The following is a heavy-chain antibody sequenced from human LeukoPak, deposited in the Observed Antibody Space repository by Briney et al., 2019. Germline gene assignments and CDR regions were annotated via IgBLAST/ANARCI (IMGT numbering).Heavy chain of an antibody. J-gene: IGHJ4*02. CDR1: GFTFSSYW. D-gene: IGHD3-9*01. CDR3: ARGGRYFDWLKYYFDY. Sequence: GGSLRLSCAASGFTFSSYWMHWVRQAPGKGLVWVSRINSDGSSTSYVDSVKGRFTISRDNAKNTLYLQMNSLRAEDTAVYYCARGGRYFDWLKYYFDYWGQGTLVTVSS. CDR2: INSDGSST. V-gene: IGHV3-74*01.